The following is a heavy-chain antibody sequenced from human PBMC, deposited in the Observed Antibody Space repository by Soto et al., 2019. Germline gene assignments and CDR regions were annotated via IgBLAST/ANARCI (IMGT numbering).Heavy chain of an antibody. CDR3: AHNNYPNNWFDP. CDR1: GFSLRSSGVG. Sequence: QITLKESGPTLVMPTQTLTLTCSFSGFSLRSSGVGVGWVRQPPGKALEWLALIYWDDDKRYRTSLKSRLTITKDTPKNQVVLTMHHMDPIDTGTYYCAHNNYPNNWFDPGGQGILVTVSS. J-gene: IGHJ5*02. V-gene: IGHV2-5*02. D-gene: IGHD1-1*01. CDR2: IYWDDDK.